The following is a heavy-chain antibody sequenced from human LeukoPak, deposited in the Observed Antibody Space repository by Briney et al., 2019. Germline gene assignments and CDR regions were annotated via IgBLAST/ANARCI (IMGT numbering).Heavy chain of an antibody. CDR2: ISGSGGST. Sequence: PGGSLRLSCAASGFTFSSYAMSWVRQAPGKGLEWVSAISGSGGSTYYADSVKGRFTISRDNSKNTLYLQMNSLRAEDTAVYYCAKQVSGSYYLYYFDYWGQGTLVTVSS. CDR1: GFTFSSYA. D-gene: IGHD3-10*01. CDR3: AKQVSGSYYLYYFDY. J-gene: IGHJ4*02. V-gene: IGHV3-23*01.